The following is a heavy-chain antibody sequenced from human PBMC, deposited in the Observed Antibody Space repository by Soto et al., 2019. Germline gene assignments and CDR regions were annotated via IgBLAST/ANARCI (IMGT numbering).Heavy chain of an antibody. CDR2: INPATGAA. CDR3: ARGGGVGVAGSAAFEM. CDR1: GYPVTAYY. D-gene: IGHD3-3*01. Sequence: QLHLVQSGAVVKKPGASVTVSCSASGYPVTAYYMHWVRQAPGRGLEWMGGINPATGAAKNTQTFQGRGTPTRGQYTSTGFMELSGLNSGDTAVFYCARGGGVGVAGSAAFEMWGQGTLVTVSS. V-gene: IGHV1-2*02. J-gene: IGHJ3*02.